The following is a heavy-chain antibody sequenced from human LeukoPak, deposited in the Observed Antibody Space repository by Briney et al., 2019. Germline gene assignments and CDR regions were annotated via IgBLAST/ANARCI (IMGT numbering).Heavy chain of an antibody. J-gene: IGHJ6*03. V-gene: IGHV4-59*11. CDR2: IYYSGST. CDR1: GGSISSHY. Sequence: SETLSLTCTVSGGSISSHYWSWIRQPPGKGLEWIGHIYYSGSTNYNPSLKSRVTISVDTSKNQISLKLSSVTAADTAVYYCARDSSGFDRSYYMDVWGKGTTVSVSS. CDR3: ARDSSGFDRSYYMDV. D-gene: IGHD6-19*01.